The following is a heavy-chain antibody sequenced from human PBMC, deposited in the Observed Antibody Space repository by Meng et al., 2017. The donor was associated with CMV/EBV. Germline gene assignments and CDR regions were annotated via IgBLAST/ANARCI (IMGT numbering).Heavy chain of an antibody. CDR1: GFTFSSYE. V-gene: IGHV3-48*03. CDR2: ISSSGSTI. CDR3: AREGLWSSSSYYYGMDV. D-gene: IGHD6-6*01. Sequence: GESLKISCAASGFTFSSYEMNWVRQAPGKGLEWVSYISSSGSTIYYADSVKGRFTISRDNAKNSLYLQMNSLRAEDTAAYYCAREGLWSSSSYYYGMDVWGQGTTVTVSS. J-gene: IGHJ6*02.